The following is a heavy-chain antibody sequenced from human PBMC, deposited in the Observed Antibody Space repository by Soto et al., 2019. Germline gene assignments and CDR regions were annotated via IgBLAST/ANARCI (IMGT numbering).Heavy chain of an antibody. V-gene: IGHV3-23*01. CDR1: GFSFGGYA. Sequence: EVQLLESGGGSVQPGGSLRLSCATSGFSFGGYAMSWVRQAPGKGLDWVSSISGSGATTYYTNSVKGRFTISRDNSKNTVYLQMNSLRAEDTAVYYCAKGSRGYTGYVFDYWGQGALVTVSS. CDR2: ISGSGATT. CDR3: AKGSRGYTGYVFDY. D-gene: IGHD5-12*01. J-gene: IGHJ4*02.